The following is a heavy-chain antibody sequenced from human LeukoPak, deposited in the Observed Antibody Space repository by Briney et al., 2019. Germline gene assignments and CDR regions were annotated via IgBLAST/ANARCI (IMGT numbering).Heavy chain of an antibody. J-gene: IGHJ4*02. CDR1: GFSFGGYA. CDR3: ARDRYVGATTAGDSDS. D-gene: IGHD1-26*01. CDR2: ISYDGSNK. V-gene: IGHV3-30-3*01. Sequence: GGSLRLSCAASGFSFGGYALHWVRQAPGKGLEWVAVISYDGSNKYYADSVKGRFTISRDNSKNTLYLQMNSLRAEDTAVYYCARDRYVGATTAGDSDSWGQGTLVTVSS.